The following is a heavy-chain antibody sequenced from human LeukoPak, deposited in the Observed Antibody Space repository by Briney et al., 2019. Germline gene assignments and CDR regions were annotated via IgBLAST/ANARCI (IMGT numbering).Heavy chain of an antibody. V-gene: IGHV3-66*01. CDR2: IYSDAST. Sequence: PGGSLRLSCAASGFTFSDYYMSWIRQAPGKGLEWVSVIYSDASTYYADSVKGRFSISRDNSKNTVYLHINKLRAEDTAVYFCARDIGSSAGFDYWGQGTLVTVSS. J-gene: IGHJ4*02. D-gene: IGHD6-13*01. CDR1: GFTFSDYY. CDR3: ARDIGSSAGFDY.